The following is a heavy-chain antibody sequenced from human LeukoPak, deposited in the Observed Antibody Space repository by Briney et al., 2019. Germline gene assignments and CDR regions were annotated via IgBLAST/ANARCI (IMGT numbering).Heavy chain of an antibody. J-gene: IGHJ3*02. CDR1: GGTFSSYA. Sequence: ASVKVSCKASGGTFSSYAISWVRQAPGQGLEWMGGIIPIFGTANYAQKFQGRATITADESTSTAYMELSSLRSEDTAVYYCARVSTVVPAAIHAFDIWGQGTMVTVSS. D-gene: IGHD2-2*01. CDR3: ARVSTVVPAAIHAFDI. V-gene: IGHV1-69*13. CDR2: IIPIFGTA.